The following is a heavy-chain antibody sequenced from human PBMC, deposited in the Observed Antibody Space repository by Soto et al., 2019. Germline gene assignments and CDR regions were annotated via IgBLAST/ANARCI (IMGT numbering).Heavy chain of an antibody. CDR2: IIHIFRTP. V-gene: IGHV1-69*12. CDR1: GDTFSSFA. D-gene: IGHD2-2*01. CDR3: ARDKDLEQVGDNYYYALDV. Sequence: QVQLVQSGAEVKKPGSSVKVSCKASGDTFSSFAISWVRQAPGQGLEWMGGIIHIFRTPNYAQKFQGRVTITADEITSTAYMELSSIRSEDTAVYYCARDKDLEQVGDNYYYALDVGGQGTTVIVS. J-gene: IGHJ6*02.